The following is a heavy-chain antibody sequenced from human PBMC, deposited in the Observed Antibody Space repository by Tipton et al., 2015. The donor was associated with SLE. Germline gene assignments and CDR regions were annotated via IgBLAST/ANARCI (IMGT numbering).Heavy chain of an antibody. J-gene: IGHJ4*02. CDR2: LDYSGST. CDR1: GGSISSSPFY. CDR3: ARAVGDTSGYLDY. D-gene: IGHD3-22*01. V-gene: IGHV4-39*07. Sequence: LRLSCTVSGGSISSSPFYWGWIRQPPGKGLEWIGSLDYSGSTYYNPSLKSRISISVDRSKNQFSLKLSSVTGAGTAVYYCARAVGDTSGYLDYWGLGTLVTVSP.